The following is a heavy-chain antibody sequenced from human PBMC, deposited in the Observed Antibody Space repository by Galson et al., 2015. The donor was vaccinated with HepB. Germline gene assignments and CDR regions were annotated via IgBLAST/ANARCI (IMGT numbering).Heavy chain of an antibody. CDR2: IYPGDSDT. D-gene: IGHD3-3*01. CDR1: GYSFTSYW. Sequence: QSGAEVKKPGESLKISCKGSGYSFTSYWIGWVRQMPGKGLEWMGIIYPGDSDTRYSPSFQGQVTISADKSISTAYLQWSSLKASDTAMYYCASLDYDFWSGYEHRDAFDTWGQGTMVTVSS. J-gene: IGHJ3*02. CDR3: ASLDYDFWSGYEHRDAFDT. V-gene: IGHV5-51*03.